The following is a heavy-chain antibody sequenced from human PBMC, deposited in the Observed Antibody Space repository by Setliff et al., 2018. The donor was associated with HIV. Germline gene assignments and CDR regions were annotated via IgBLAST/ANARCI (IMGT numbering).Heavy chain of an antibody. CDR2: IYYSGST. Sequence: SETLSLPCTVSGGSISSGGYYWSWIRQHPGKGLEWTGYIYYSGSTYYNPSLKSRVTISVDTSKNQFSLKLSSVTAADTAVYYCAREIRAATIYYYYYMDVWGKGTTVTVSS. D-gene: IGHD2-15*01. CDR1: GGSISSGGYY. V-gene: IGHV4-31*03. J-gene: IGHJ6*03. CDR3: AREIRAATIYYYYYMDV.